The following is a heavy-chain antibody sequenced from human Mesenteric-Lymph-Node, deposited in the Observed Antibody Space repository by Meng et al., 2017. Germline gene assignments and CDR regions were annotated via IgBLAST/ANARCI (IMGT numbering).Heavy chain of an antibody. J-gene: IGHJ4*02. Sequence: VHLQGSGPGLVKPSQTLSLTCTVSGGSVSSGGYYWTWIRQHPGKGLEWFGHIYYSGSTFYNPSLKRRVIISIDTSKNQFSLNLRSVTAADTAVYYCARVSSGWDYFDYWGQGTLVTVPQ. CDR1: GGSVSSGGYY. D-gene: IGHD6-19*01. CDR3: ARVSSGWDYFDY. V-gene: IGHV4-31*03. CDR2: IYYSGST.